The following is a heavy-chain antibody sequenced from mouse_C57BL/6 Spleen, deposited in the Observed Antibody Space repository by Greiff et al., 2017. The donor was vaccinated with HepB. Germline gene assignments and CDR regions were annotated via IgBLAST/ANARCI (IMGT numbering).Heavy chain of an antibody. D-gene: IGHD1-1*01. CDR2: INPYNGGT. CDR1: GYTFTDYY. V-gene: IGHV1-19*01. CDR3: ARCGVAPDFDY. Sequence: EVQLQQSGPVLVKPGASVKMSCKASGYTFTDYYMNWVKQSHGKSLEWIGVINPYNGGTSYNQKFKGKATLTVDKSSSTAYMELNSLTSEDSAVYYCARCGVAPDFDYWGQGTTLTVSS. J-gene: IGHJ2*01.